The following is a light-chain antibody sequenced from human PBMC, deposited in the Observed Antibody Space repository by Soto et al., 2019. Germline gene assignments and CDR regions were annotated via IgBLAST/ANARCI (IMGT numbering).Light chain of an antibody. Sequence: EIVMTRSPATLSVSPGERATLSCRASQLVSSNLAWYQQKPGQAPRLLIYDASTRATGIPARFSGSGSGTALSLSVSSLQSVGLEVYYCLRYNKWTLLTFGGGTKVEIK. CDR2: DAS. CDR3: LRYNKWTLLT. J-gene: IGKJ4*01. V-gene: IGKV3-15*01. CDR1: QLVSSN.